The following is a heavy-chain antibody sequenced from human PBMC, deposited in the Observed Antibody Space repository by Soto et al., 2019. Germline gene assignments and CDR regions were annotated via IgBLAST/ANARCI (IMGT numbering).Heavy chain of an antibody. CDR1: GFSLNTFGVG. CDR2: IYWDDDE. D-gene: IGHD4-17*01. J-gene: IGHJ4*02. Sequence: QITLKESGPALVKPTQTLTLTCTFSGFSLNTFGVGVAWIRQPPGKALECLEIIYWDDDERYSPSLRSRLTITKDTSKNQVVHTMTNLDPVDTDTYFCSHTTTVTTRDYWGQGTLVTVSS. V-gene: IGHV2-5*02. CDR3: SHTTTVTTRDY.